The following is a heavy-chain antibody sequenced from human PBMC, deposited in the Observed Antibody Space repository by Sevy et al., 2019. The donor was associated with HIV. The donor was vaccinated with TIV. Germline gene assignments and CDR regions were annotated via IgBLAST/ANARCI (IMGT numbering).Heavy chain of an antibody. Sequence: ASVKVSCKVSGHTLTEISMHWVRQTPGRGLEWMGRFDPEDGETIYAQKFQGRITMTEDTSTDTAYLERGSLRSEDTAVYYCATAREYYEDNSGYFDYWGPGTLVTVSS. D-gene: IGHD3-22*01. V-gene: IGHV1-24*01. CDR2: FDPEDGET. CDR3: ATAREYYEDNSGYFDY. J-gene: IGHJ4*02. CDR1: GHTLTEIS.